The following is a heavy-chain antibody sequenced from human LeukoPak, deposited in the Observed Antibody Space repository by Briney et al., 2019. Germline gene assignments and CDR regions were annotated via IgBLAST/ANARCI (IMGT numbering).Heavy chain of an antibody. J-gene: IGHJ4*02. D-gene: IGHD1-26*01. CDR1: GFTFSSYS. V-gene: IGHV3-21*04. Sequence: PGGSLRLSCAASGFTFSSYSMNWVRQAPGKGLEWVSSISSSSSYIYYADSVKGRFTISRDKSTNTVYLQMSSLRAEDTAFYYCAKSVVNSGTYIPFDYWGQGTLVTVSS. CDR3: AKSVVNSGTYIPFDY. CDR2: ISSSSSYI.